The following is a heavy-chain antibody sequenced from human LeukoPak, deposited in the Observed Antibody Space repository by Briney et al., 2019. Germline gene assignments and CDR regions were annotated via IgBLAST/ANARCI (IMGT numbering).Heavy chain of an antibody. CDR2: IYYSGTA. CDR1: GVPISNYQ. J-gene: IGHJ4*02. Sequence: AETLSLTCTLSGVPISNYQWSWIRQPPGKGLEWIGNIYYSGTANYKPPLKSRVIISVDTSKNQFSLKLSPVTAADTAVYYYARVGVDDSGNIIKYFFDYWGQGTLVTVSS. CDR3: ARVGVDDSGNIIKYFFDY. V-gene: IGHV4-59*01. D-gene: IGHD4-23*01.